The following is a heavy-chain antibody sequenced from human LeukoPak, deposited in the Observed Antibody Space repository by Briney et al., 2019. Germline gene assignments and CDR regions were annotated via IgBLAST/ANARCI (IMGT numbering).Heavy chain of an antibody. Sequence: ASVKVSCKASGYTFTSYGISWVRQAPGQGLEWMGWISAYNGNTNYAQKFQGRVTMTRDTSTSTVYMELSSLRSEDTAVYYCAREPAEDYYDSSGYYPFDYWGQGTLVTVSS. CDR2: ISAYNGNT. J-gene: IGHJ4*02. D-gene: IGHD3-22*01. CDR3: AREPAEDYYDSSGYYPFDY. CDR1: GYTFTSYG. V-gene: IGHV1-18*01.